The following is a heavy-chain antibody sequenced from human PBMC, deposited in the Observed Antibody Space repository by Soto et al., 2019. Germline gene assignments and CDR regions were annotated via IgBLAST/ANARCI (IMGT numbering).Heavy chain of an antibody. CDR2: IYWDDDK. CDR1: VFSLSTSGVG. J-gene: IGHJ3*02. Sequence: ESGPTLVNPTQTLTLTSTFSVFSLSTSGVGVGWIRQPPGKALEWLALIYWDDDKRYSPSLKSRLTITKDTSKNQVVLTMTNMDPVDTATYYCAHPSGAGYRDAFDIWGQGTMVTVSS. V-gene: IGHV2-5*02. D-gene: IGHD6-13*01. CDR3: AHPSGAGYRDAFDI.